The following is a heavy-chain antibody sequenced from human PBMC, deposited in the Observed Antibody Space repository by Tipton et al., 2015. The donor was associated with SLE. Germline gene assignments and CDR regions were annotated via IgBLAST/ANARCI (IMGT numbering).Heavy chain of an antibody. CDR3: ARHMGIWGFDAFDI. J-gene: IGHJ3*02. Sequence: TLSLTYAVYGGSFSGYYWTWIRQPPGKVLEWIGEIDHSGSTFYNQSLKSQVTISVDTSNNQFSLKLSSVTAADTAVYYCARHMGIWGFDAFDIWGQGTMVTVSS. CDR1: GGSFSGYY. D-gene: IGHD3-16*01. CDR2: IDHSGST. V-gene: IGHV4-34*01.